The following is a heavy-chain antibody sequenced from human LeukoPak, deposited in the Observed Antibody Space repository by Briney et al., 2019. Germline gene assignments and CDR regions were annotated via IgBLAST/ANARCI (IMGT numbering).Heavy chain of an antibody. J-gene: IGHJ4*02. V-gene: IGHV3-23*01. Sequence: SGGSLRLSCTASGFAFGSYAMYWVRQAPGKGLEWVSGIFGSGGSAHYADSVKGRFTISRDNSKNTVYLEMNSLGVEDTAVYFCAKTTVGYSSGRFPGWPADYWAREPWSPSPQ. CDR2: IFGSGGSA. CDR1: GFAFGSYA. CDR3: AKTTVGYSSGRFPGWPADY. D-gene: IGHD2-15*01.